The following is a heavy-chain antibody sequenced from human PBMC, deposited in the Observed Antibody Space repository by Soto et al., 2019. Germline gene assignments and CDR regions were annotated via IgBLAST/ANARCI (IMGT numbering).Heavy chain of an antibody. Sequence: QVQLQESGPGLVKPSQTLSLTCTVSGGSISSGGYYWSWIRQHPGKGLEWIGHIYYSGSTYYNPSIKSRITISVDTSMNQFSLRLNSVTAADTAVYYCARVGGIFLDYWGQGTLVTVSS. CDR1: GGSISSGGYY. V-gene: IGHV4-31*03. CDR2: IYYSGST. D-gene: IGHD3-9*01. J-gene: IGHJ4*02. CDR3: ARVGGIFLDY.